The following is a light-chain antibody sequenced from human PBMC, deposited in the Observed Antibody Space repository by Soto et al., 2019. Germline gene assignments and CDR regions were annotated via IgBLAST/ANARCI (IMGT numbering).Light chain of an antibody. CDR2: DVN. J-gene: IGLJ1*01. CDR3: SSYTTSTSRV. Sequence: QSALTQPASVSGSPGQSITISCTGTSSDVGAYNYVSWYQQYPGKAPKLMIFDVNKRPSGVSDRFSGSKSGNTASLTTSGLQAEDEADYYCSSYTTSTSRVFGTGTKVTVL. V-gene: IGLV2-14*01. CDR1: SSDVGAYNY.